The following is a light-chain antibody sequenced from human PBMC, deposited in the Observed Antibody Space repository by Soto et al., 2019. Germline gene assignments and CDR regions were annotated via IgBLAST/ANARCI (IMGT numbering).Light chain of an antibody. CDR1: QDINKY. CDR3: QQSENGPLT. Sequence: DIQMTQSPSSLSASVGDRITITCQASQDINKYLNWYQQKLGKAPKLLIYDASKLQRGVPSRFSGSGSGTHFSLSIRSLQPEYIATYYCQQSENGPLTFGGGTKVEIK. V-gene: IGKV1-33*01. J-gene: IGKJ4*01. CDR2: DAS.